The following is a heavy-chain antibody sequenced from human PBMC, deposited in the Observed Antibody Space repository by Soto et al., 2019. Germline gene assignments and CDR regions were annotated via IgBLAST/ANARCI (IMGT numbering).Heavy chain of an antibody. CDR3: AREVSGYDSFFDY. CDR2: IYYSGST. J-gene: IGHJ4*02. Sequence: SETLSLTCTVSGGSISSYYWSWIRQPPGKGLEWIGYIYYSGSTNYNPSLKSRVTISVDTSKNQFSLKLSSVTAADTAVYYCAREVSGYDSFFDYWGQGTLVTVSS. V-gene: IGHV4-59*01. D-gene: IGHD5-12*01. CDR1: GGSISSYY.